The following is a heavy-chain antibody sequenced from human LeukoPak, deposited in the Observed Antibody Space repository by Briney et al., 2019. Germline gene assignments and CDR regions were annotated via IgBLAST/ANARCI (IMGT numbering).Heavy chain of an antibody. CDR3: ARRSPDGMPWAFDI. D-gene: IGHD1-14*01. V-gene: IGHV5-51*01. CDR1: GYSFTSYW. J-gene: IGHJ3*02. Sequence: GESLKISCKGSGYSFTSYWIGWVRQMPGKGLEWMGIIYPGDSDTRYSPSFQGQVTISADESINTSYLQCSSLKASDTAMYYCARRSPDGMPWAFDIWGQGTMVTVSS. CDR2: IYPGDSDT.